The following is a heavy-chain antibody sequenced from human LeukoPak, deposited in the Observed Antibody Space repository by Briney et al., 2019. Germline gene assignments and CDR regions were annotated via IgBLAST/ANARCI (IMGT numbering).Heavy chain of an antibody. Sequence: SVKVSCKASGGTFSSYAISWVRQAPGQGLEWMGGIIPIFGTANYAQKFQGRVTITADKSTSTAYMELSSLRSEDTAVYYCARSDYYDSSGYYPPSGYWGQGTLVTVSS. CDR3: ARSDYYDSSGYYPPSGY. CDR2: IIPIFGTA. V-gene: IGHV1-69*06. D-gene: IGHD3-22*01. CDR1: GGTFSSYA. J-gene: IGHJ4*02.